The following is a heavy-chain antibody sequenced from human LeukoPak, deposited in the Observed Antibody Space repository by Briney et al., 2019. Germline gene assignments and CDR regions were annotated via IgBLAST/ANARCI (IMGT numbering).Heavy chain of an antibody. V-gene: IGHV4-59*12. CDR2: IHNSGST. CDR3: ARATYYYGSGSYAFDI. Sequence: PSETLSLTCTVSGGSISSYYWSWLRQPPGKGLEWIGYIHNSGSTNYNPSLKSRVTISVDTSKNQFSLKLSSVTAADTAVYYCARATYYYGSGSYAFDIWGQGTMVTVSS. J-gene: IGHJ3*02. CDR1: GGSISSYY. D-gene: IGHD3-10*01.